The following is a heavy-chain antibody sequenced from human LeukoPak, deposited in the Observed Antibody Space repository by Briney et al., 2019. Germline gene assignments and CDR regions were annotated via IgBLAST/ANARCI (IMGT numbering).Heavy chain of an antibody. D-gene: IGHD4-11*01. CDR1: GDSVSSKNPA. J-gene: IGHJ4*02. CDR3: ARSMSNGGFRLDY. V-gene: IGHV6-1*01. CDR2: TYYRSKWSF. Sequence: SQTLSLTCAIAGDSVSSKNPAWNWIRQSPSRGLEWLGRTYYRSKWSFDYAMSVEGRITIKPYTSKNQFSLQLNSVTPEDTAVYYCARSMSNGGFRLDYWGQGSLVTVSS.